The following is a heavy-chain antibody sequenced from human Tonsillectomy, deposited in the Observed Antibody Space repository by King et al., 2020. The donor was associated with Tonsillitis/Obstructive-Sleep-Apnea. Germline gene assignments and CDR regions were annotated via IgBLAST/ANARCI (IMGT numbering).Heavy chain of an antibody. CDR1: GFTFSSYA. CDR3: ARGQKQTWIQLWLGPAGLDY. D-gene: IGHD5-18*01. Sequence: VQLVESGGGVVQPGRSLRLSCAASGFTFSSYAMHWVRQAPGKGLEWVAVISYDGSNKYYADSVKGRFTISRDNSKNTLYLQMNSLRAEDTAVYYCARGQKQTWIQLWLGPAGLDYWGQGTLVTVSS. J-gene: IGHJ4*02. CDR2: ISYDGSNK. V-gene: IGHV3-30*04.